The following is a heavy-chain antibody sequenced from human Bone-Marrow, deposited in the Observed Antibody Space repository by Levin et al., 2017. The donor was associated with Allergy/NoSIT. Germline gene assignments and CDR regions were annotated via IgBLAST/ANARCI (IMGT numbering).Heavy chain of an antibody. CDR1: GFTFSNYG. J-gene: IGHJ3*02. CDR3: AKDLEDTAYAFHI. CDR2: ISYDGSIK. D-gene: IGHD2-15*01. Sequence: SCAASGFTFSNYGFHWVRQAPGKGLEWVTIISYDGSIKDYVDSVKGRFTISRDNSKNTLYLQMNSLRPGDTAVYFCAKDLEDTAYAFHIWGQGTMVTVSS. V-gene: IGHV3-30*18.